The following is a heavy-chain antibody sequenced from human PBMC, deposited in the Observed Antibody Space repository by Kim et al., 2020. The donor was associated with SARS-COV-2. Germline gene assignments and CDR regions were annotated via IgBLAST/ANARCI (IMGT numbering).Heavy chain of an antibody. V-gene: IGHV1-69*13. CDR1: GGTFSSYA. CDR3: ASSVPLVVRGVIITLRPMFDY. CDR2: IIPIFGTA. Sequence: SVKVSCKASGGTFSSYAISWVRQAPGQGLEWMGGIIPIFGTANYAQKFQGRVTITADESTSTAYMELSSLRSEDTAVYYCASSVPLVVRGVIITLRPMFDYWGQGTLVTVSS. D-gene: IGHD3-10*01. J-gene: IGHJ4*02.